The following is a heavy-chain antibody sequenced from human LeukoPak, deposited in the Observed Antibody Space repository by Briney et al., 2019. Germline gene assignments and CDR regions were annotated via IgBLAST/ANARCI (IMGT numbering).Heavy chain of an antibody. CDR2: ISGSGGST. Sequence: GGSLRLSCAASGLTFSSYGMSWVRQAPGKGLEWVSAISGSGGSTYYADSVKGRFTISRDNSKNTLYLQMNSLRAEDTAVYYCARRAGAYLHPYDYWGQGTLVTVSS. CDR1: GLTFSSYG. J-gene: IGHJ4*02. CDR3: ARRAGAYLHPYDY. V-gene: IGHV3-23*01. D-gene: IGHD4/OR15-4a*01.